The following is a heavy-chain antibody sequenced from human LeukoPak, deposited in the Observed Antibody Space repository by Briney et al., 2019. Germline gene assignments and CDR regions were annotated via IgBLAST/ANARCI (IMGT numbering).Heavy chain of an antibody. Sequence: PGWSLRLSCAASGFTFSSYWMSWVRQAPGKGLEWVANIKQDGSEKYYVDSVKGRFTISRDNAKNSLYLQMNSLRAEDTAVYYCARASSGSYSRYYYFYMDVWGKGTTVTVS. V-gene: IGHV3-7*01. CDR3: ARASSGSYSRYYYFYMDV. CDR1: GFTFSSYW. CDR2: IKQDGSEK. D-gene: IGHD1-26*01. J-gene: IGHJ6*03.